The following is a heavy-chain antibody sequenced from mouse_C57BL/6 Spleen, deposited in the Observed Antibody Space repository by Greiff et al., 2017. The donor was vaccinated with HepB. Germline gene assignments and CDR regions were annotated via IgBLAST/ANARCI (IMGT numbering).Heavy chain of an antibody. J-gene: IGHJ4*01. CDR3: ARPYYYGSSGRYYYAMDY. D-gene: IGHD1-1*01. CDR2: INPSTGGT. V-gene: IGHV1-42*01. Sequence: VQLQQPGPELVKPGASVKISCKASGYSFTGYYMNWVKQSPEKSLEWIGEINPSTGGTTYNQKFKAKATLTVDKSSSTAYMQLKSLTSEDSAVYYCARPYYYGSSGRYYYAMDYWGQGTSVTVSS. CDR1: GYSFTGYY.